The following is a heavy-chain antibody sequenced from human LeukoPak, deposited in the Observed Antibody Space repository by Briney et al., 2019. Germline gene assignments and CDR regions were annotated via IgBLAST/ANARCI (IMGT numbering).Heavy chain of an antibody. D-gene: IGHD3-22*01. J-gene: IGHJ5*02. V-gene: IGHV4-34*01. Sequence: PSETLSLTCAVYGGSFSGYYWSWVRQPPGKGLEWIGEINHSGSTNYNPSLKSRVTISVDTSKNQSSLKLSSVTAADTAVYYCARNAYYYDSSVRFDPWGQGTLVTVSS. CDR2: INHSGST. CDR3: ARNAYYYDSSVRFDP. CDR1: GGSFSGYY.